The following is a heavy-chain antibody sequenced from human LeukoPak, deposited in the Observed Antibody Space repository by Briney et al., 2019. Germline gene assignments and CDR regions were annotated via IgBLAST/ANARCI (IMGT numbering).Heavy chain of an antibody. Sequence: GGSLRLSCAASGFTFSTFAMIWVRQPPGKGLEWVSAISGSGGSTYYADSVKGRFTISRDNSKNTLYLQMNSLRAEDTAVYYCAKPEGGYYDSGAFDIWGQGAMVTVSS. V-gene: IGHV3-23*01. D-gene: IGHD3-22*01. J-gene: IGHJ3*02. CDR2: ISGSGGST. CDR1: GFTFSTFA. CDR3: AKPEGGYYDSGAFDI.